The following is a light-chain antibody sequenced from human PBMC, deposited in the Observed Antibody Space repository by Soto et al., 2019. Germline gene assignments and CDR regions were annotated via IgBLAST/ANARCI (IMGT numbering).Light chain of an antibody. CDR2: NNN. CDR3: AAWDDSLNVL. CDR1: SSNIERTY. V-gene: IGLV1-47*02. Sequence: QSVLTQPSSASGTPGQRVTISCSGSSSNIERTYVHWYQQLPGTAPKLLIYNNNQRPSGVPDRFSGSTSGTSASLAISGLRAEDEADDYWAAWDDSLNVLFGGGTKLTVL. J-gene: IGLJ2*01.